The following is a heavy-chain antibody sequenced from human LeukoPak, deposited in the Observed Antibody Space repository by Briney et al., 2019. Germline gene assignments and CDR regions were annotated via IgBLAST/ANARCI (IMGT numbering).Heavy chain of an antibody. Sequence: GGSLRLSCAASGLTFSSYWMSWVRQAPGKGLEWVANIKQDGSEKYYVDSVKGRFTISRDNAKNSLDLQMNSLRAEDTAVYFCARDSTWGGIYFDYWGQGTLVTVSS. V-gene: IGHV3-7*01. J-gene: IGHJ4*02. CDR2: IKQDGSEK. CDR1: GLTFSSYW. D-gene: IGHD3-16*01. CDR3: ARDSTWGGIYFDY.